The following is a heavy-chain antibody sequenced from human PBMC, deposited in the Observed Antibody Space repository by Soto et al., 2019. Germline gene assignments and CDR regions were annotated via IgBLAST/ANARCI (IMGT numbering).Heavy chain of an antibody. Sequence: EVQLLESGGGLVQPGGSLRLSCAASGFTFSSYAMSWVHQAPGKGLEWVSAISGSGGSTYYADSVKGRFTISRDNSKNTLYLQMNSLRAEDTAVYYCAKDPRYCSSTSCYDFDPWGQGTLVTVSS. V-gene: IGHV3-23*01. J-gene: IGHJ5*02. CDR3: AKDPRYCSSTSCYDFDP. D-gene: IGHD2-2*01. CDR1: GFTFSSYA. CDR2: ISGSGGST.